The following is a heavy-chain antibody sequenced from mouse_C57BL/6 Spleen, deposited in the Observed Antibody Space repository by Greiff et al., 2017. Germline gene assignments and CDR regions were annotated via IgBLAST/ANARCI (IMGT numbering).Heavy chain of an antibody. CDR2: IWSGGST. J-gene: IGHJ4*01. D-gene: IGHD2-3*01. Sequence: VQLQQSGPGLVQPSQSLSITCTVSGFSLSSYGVHWVRQSPGKGLEWLGVIWSGGSTDYNAAFISRLSISKDNSKSQVFFKMNSLQADDTAIYYCARKGDGYYLYAMDYWGQGTSVTVSS. CDR3: ARKGDGYYLYAMDY. V-gene: IGHV2-2*01. CDR1: GFSLSSYG.